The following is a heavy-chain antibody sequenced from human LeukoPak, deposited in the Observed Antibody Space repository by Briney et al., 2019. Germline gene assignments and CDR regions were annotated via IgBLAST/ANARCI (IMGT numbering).Heavy chain of an antibody. Sequence: SQTLSLTCTVSGGSISSGDYYWSWIRQPPGKGLEWIGYTYYSGSTNYNPSLDSRVTISVDTSKNQFSLKLSSVTAADTAVYYCARDRSHYYDSTGPIGYWGQGTLVAVSS. CDR3: ARDRSHYYDSTGPIGY. V-gene: IGHV4-30-4*08. D-gene: IGHD3-22*01. CDR1: GGSISSGDYY. CDR2: TYYSGST. J-gene: IGHJ4*02.